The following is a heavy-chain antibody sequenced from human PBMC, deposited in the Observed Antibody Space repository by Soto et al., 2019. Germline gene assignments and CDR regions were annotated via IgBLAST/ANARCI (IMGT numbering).Heavy chain of an antibody. CDR2: VSSSDSTV. V-gene: IGHV3-11*01. CDR1: GFTFSEHY. CDR3: ARDLGYYDSSGYFDY. D-gene: IGHD3-22*01. J-gene: IGHJ4*02. Sequence: QVHLVESGGGLVKPGGSLRLSCAGSGFTFSEHYMSWIRQAPGKGLEWISYVSSSDSTVYYADSVKGRFTISRDNAKKSLYLQMNSLRVEDTAVYYCARDLGYYDSSGYFDYWGQGTLVTVSS.